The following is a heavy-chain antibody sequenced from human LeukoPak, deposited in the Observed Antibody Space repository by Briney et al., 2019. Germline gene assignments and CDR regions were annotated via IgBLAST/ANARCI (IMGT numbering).Heavy chain of an antibody. CDR3: ARHAKDIVVVPAAADY. CDR2: INDGGST. V-gene: IGHV4-34*01. Sequence: SETLSLTCAVYGGSFTKHQWSWIRQPPGKGLEWIGAINDGGSTNYNPSLKSRVTISVDTSKNQFSLKLSSVTAADTAVYYCARHAKDIVVVPAAADYWGQGTLVTVSS. J-gene: IGHJ4*02. D-gene: IGHD2-2*01. CDR1: GGSFTKHQ.